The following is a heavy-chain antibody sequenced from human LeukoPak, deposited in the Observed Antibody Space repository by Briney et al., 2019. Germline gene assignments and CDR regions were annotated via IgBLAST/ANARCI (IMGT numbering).Heavy chain of an antibody. CDR1: GFTFNKNW. CDR3: ATVYGDLGY. J-gene: IGHJ4*02. Sequence: GGSLRLSCAASGFTFNKNWMTSVRQAPGKGLEWVANIKQDGSERLYVDSVKGRFTISRDNAQNSLYLQMNSLTAEDTAVYYCATVYGDLGYWGQGTLVTVSS. V-gene: IGHV3-7*01. CDR2: IKQDGSER. D-gene: IGHD4-17*01.